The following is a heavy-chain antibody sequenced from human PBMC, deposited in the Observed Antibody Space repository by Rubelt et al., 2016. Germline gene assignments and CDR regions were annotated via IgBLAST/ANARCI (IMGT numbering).Heavy chain of an antibody. D-gene: IGHD6-19*01. CDR1: VGSISSSPYY. Sequence: QLQLQESGPGLVKASETLSLPCTVSVGSISSSPYYWGWIRPPPGKGLEWIVSIYYRGSTSYIPSLKRLVTISVYTSKNQFSRRVRSGTDADTGGYSCARSSSGWYSLAYYLDDWGQGTLVTVSS. J-gene: IGHJ4*02. V-gene: IGHV4-39*01. CDR3: ARSSSGWYSLAYYLDD. CDR2: IYYRGST.